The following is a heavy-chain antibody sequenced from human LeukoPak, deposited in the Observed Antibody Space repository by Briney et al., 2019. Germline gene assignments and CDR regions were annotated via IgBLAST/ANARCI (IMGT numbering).Heavy chain of an antibody. Sequence: SETLSLTCPVSGGSTSSYYWSWIRQPAGKGLEWIGHIYTSGSTNYNPSLESRVTMSVDTSENQFSLKLSSVTAADTAVYYCARGGVDWTFDYWGQGTLVTVSS. D-gene: IGHD3-9*01. CDR2: IYTSGST. V-gene: IGHV4-4*07. CDR1: GGSTSSYY. CDR3: ARGGVDWTFDY. J-gene: IGHJ4*02.